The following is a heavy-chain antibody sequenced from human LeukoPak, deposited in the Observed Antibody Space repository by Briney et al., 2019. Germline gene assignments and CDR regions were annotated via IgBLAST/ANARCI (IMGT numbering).Heavy chain of an antibody. CDR1: GFSFSSYT. CDR3: ARDPKNYYDSSVYQGGY. D-gene: IGHD3-22*01. V-gene: IGHV3-21*01. J-gene: IGHJ4*02. Sequence: GGSLRLSCAASGFSFSSYTMNWVRQAPGKGLEWVSCISRSSNYIYYADSVKGRFTISRDNAKNSLHLQMNSLRAEDTAVYYCARDPKNYYDSSVYQGGYWGQGTLVTVSS. CDR2: ISRSSNYI.